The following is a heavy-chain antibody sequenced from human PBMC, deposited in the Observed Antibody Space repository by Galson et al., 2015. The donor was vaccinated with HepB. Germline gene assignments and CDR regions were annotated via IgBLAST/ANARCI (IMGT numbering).Heavy chain of an antibody. V-gene: IGHV3-7*01. J-gene: IGHJ4*02. D-gene: IGHD6-13*01. CDR3: ATTPRSATAY. CDR2: INQDGSEK. CDR1: GSSFRNYW. Sequence: SLRLSCAASGSSFRNYWMNWVRQAPGKGLEWVATINQDGSEKYYVDSVKGRFTISRDNGKNSVYLQMNSLRAEDMAVYYCATTPRSATAYWGQGTLVTVSS.